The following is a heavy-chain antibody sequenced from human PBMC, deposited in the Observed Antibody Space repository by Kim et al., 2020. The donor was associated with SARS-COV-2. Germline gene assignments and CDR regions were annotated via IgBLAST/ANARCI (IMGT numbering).Heavy chain of an antibody. CDR2: IDHSGTTT. J-gene: IGHJ4*02. CDR3: ARDLGSWEFDH. Sequence: GGSLRLSCATSGFTLTTYDMNWVRQAPGKGLEWVSFIDHSGTTTYYADSVKGRFTISRDTAKKLVFLQMSSLRAEDTAVYYCARDLGSWEFDHWGQGTLVTVSS. D-gene: IGHD6-13*01. CDR1: GFTLTTYD. V-gene: IGHV3-48*03.